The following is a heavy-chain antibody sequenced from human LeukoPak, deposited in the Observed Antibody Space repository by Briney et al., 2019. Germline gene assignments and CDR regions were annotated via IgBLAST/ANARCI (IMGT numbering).Heavy chain of an antibody. CDR1: GYTFTSYG. CDR3: ARACSSTSCLYYYGMDV. D-gene: IGHD2-2*01. Sequence: GASVKVSCKASGYTFTSYGISWVRQAPGQGLEWMGWISAYNSNTNYAQKLQGRVTMTTDTSTSTAYMELRSLRSDDTAVYYCARACSSTSCLYYYGMDVWGQGTTVTVSS. V-gene: IGHV1-18*01. J-gene: IGHJ6*02. CDR2: ISAYNSNT.